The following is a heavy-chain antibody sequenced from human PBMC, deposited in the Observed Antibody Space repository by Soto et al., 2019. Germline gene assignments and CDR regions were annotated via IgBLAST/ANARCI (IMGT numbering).Heavy chain of an antibody. CDR3: ARELGVVYGVDV. CDR1: GFTFSSYG. V-gene: IGHV3-30-3*01. J-gene: IGHJ6*02. CDR2: ISYDGSNK. Sequence: QVQLVESGGGVVQPGRSLRLSCAVSGFTFSSYGIHWVRQAPGKGLEWVAVISYDGSNKYYPDSVKGRFTISRDNSKNTLYLQMNSLRAEDTAVYYCARELGVVYGVDVWGQGTTVTVSS. D-gene: IGHD2-15*01.